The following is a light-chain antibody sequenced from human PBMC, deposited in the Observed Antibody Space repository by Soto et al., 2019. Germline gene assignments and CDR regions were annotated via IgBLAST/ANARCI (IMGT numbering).Light chain of an antibody. V-gene: IGKV3-20*01. CDR2: GTS. CDR3: QQYGSSPPWT. Sequence: VVLTQSPGTLSLSPGERATLSCRASRSVGSNYLAWYQQKPGQAPRLLISGTSRRATGIPDSFSGSGSGTDFTLTISRLEPEDFAVYYCQQYGSSPPWTFGQGTKVEIK. CDR1: RSVGSNY. J-gene: IGKJ1*01.